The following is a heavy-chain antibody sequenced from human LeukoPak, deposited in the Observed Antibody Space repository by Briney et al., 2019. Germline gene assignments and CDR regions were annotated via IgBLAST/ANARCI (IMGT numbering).Heavy chain of an antibody. CDR1: GGSFSGYY. CDR2: INHSGST. CDR3: ARGHLGDYYFDY. J-gene: IGHJ4*02. D-gene: IGHD2-21*02. V-gene: IGHV4-34*01. Sequence: KPSVTLSLTCAVYGGSFSGYYWSWIRQPPGKGLEWIGEINHSGSTNYNPSLKSRVTISVDTSKNQFSLKLSSVTAADTAVYYCARGHLGDYYFDYWGQGTLVTVSS.